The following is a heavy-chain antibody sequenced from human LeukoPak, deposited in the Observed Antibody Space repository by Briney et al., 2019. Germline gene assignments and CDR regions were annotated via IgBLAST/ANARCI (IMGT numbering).Heavy chain of an antibody. V-gene: IGHV1-18*01. Sequence: ASVKVSCKASGYTFTSYGISWVRQAPGQGLEWMGWISAYNGNTNYAQKLQGRVTMTTDTSTSTAYMELRSLRSDDTAVYYCARDGETTVVSMYYFDYWGQGTLVTVSS. CDR3: ARDGETTVVSMYYFDY. J-gene: IGHJ4*02. CDR1: GYTFTSYG. CDR2: ISAYNGNT. D-gene: IGHD4-23*01.